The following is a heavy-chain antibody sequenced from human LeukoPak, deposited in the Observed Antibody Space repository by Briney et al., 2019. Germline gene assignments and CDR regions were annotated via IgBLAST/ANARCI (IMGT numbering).Heavy chain of an antibody. CDR1: GFIFSTYT. CDR3: ARHHNVGATFSYWYFDL. D-gene: IGHD1-26*01. CDR2: ISSSSNYI. J-gene: IGHJ2*01. V-gene: IGHV3-21*01. Sequence: GGSLRLSCAASGFIFSTYTMNWVRQAPGKGLEWVSSISSSSNYIYYADSVKGRFAISRDNAKNSLYLQMNSLRAEDTAVYYCARHHNVGATFSYWYFDLWGRGTLVTVSS.